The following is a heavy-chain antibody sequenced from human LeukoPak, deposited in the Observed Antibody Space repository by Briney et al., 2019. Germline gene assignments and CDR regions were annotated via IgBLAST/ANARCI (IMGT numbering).Heavy chain of an antibody. CDR1: GYRFTSYW. D-gene: IGHD3-10*01. Sequence: GESLKISCKGSGYRFTSYWIGWVRQMPGKGLEWMGIIYPGDSDTRYSPSFQGQITISADKSISTAYLQGSSLKASDTAMYYCARRSTYGSGTNYLFDYWGQGTLVTVSS. CDR3: ARRSTYGSGTNYLFDY. V-gene: IGHV5-51*01. CDR2: IYPGDSDT. J-gene: IGHJ4*02.